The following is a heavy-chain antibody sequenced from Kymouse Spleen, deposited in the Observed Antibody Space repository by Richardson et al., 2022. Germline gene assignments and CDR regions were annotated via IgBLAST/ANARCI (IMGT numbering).Heavy chain of an antibody. J-gene: IGHJ4*02. V-gene: IGHV3-30*18. D-gene: IGHD3-9*01. Sequence: QVQLVESGGGVVQPGRSLRLSCAASGFTFSSYGMHWVRQAPGKGLEWVAVISYDGSNKYYADSVKGRFTISRDNSKNTLYLQMNSLRAEDTAVYYCAKEGYDILTGYLLDYWGQGTLVTVSS. CDR2: ISYDGSNK. CDR3: AKEGYDILTGYLLDY. CDR1: GFTFSSYG.